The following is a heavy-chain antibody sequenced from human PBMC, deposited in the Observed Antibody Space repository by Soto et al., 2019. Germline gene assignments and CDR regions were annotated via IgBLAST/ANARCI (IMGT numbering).Heavy chain of an antibody. CDR2: IWYDGSNK. J-gene: IGHJ4*02. Sequence: QVQLVESGGGVVQPGRSLRLSCAASGFTFSSYGMHWVRQAPGKGLEWVAVIWYDGSNKYYADSVKGRFTISRDNSKNTLYLQMNSLRAEATAVYYCARDPDGLQDWGQGTLVTVSS. D-gene: IGHD2-21*01. V-gene: IGHV3-33*01. CDR1: GFTFSSYG. CDR3: ARDPDGLQD.